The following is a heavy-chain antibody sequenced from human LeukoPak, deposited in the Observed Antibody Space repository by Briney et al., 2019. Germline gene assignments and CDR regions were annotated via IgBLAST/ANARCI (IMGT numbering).Heavy chain of an antibody. V-gene: IGHV4-38-2*01. CDR2: IYHSGTT. D-gene: IGHD3-10*01. J-gene: IGHJ4*02. CDR1: DYPISSNYF. Sequence: PSETLSLTCAVSDYPISSNYFWGWIRPPPGKGLEWIGGIYHSGTTYYNPSLKSRVTFLLDTSKSQFSLKLTSVSAADTAMYFCAIRVVPLEDEEWGFIGDYWGQGILVTVSS. CDR3: AIRVVPLEDEEWGFIGDY.